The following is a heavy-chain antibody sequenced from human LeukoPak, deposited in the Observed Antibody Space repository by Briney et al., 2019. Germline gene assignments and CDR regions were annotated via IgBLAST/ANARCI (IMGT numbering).Heavy chain of an antibody. V-gene: IGHV3-30*02. CDR2: LRYDGSNK. D-gene: IGHD2-2*01. Sequence: PEGSLRLSCVVSGFSFSGYLMSWVRQAPGKGLEWVAFLRYDGSNKYYADSVKGRFTISRDNSKNTLFLQMNSLRVEDAAVYYCACPSYCTSTSCYEPPSDYWGQGTLVTVSS. CDR3: ACPSYCTSTSCYEPPSDY. J-gene: IGHJ4*02. CDR1: GFSFSGYL.